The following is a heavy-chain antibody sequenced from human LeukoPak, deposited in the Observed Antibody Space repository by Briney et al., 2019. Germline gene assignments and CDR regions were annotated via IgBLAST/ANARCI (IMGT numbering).Heavy chain of an antibody. CDR3: ARPGLGFDY. J-gene: IGHJ4*02. Sequence: ASVKVSCKVSGYTLTELSMHWVRQATGQGLEWMGWMNPNSGNTGYAQKFQGRVTMTRNTSISTAYMELSSLRSEDTAVYYCARPGLGFDYWGQGTLVTVSS. CDR2: MNPNSGNT. D-gene: IGHD6-19*01. V-gene: IGHV1-8*01. CDR1: GYTLTELS.